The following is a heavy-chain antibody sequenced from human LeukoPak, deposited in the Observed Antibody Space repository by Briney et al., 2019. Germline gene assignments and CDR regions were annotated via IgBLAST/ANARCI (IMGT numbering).Heavy chain of an antibody. D-gene: IGHD3-22*01. CDR2: IYYSGST. V-gene: IGHV4-59*13. CDR1: GGSISSYY. J-gene: IGHJ5*02. CDR3: ARAWYYDSSGYYFGPNWFDP. Sequence: KTSETLSLTCTVSGGSISSYYWSWIRQPPGKGLEWIGYIYYSGSTNYNPSLKSRVTISVDTSKNQFSLKLSSVTAADTAVYYCARAWYYDSSGYYFGPNWFDPWGQGTLVTVSS.